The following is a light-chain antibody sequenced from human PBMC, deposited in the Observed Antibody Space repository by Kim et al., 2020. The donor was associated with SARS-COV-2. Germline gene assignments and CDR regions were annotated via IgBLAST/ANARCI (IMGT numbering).Light chain of an antibody. CDR3: QQTNSFPLT. J-gene: IGKJ4*01. Sequence: AAVGDRVIITCRASQRIGTWLIWYQQRPGKVPPRLIHDATHLQGGVPSRFSGSASGTDFTLTIANLQPEDSATYYCQQTNSFPLTFGGGTKVDIK. CDR2: DAT. CDR1: QRIGTW. V-gene: IGKV1-12*01.